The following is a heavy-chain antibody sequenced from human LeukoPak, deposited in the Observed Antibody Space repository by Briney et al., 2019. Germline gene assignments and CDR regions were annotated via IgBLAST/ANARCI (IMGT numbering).Heavy chain of an antibody. CDR1: GFTFSSHG. V-gene: IGHV3-30*02. Sequence: PGGSLRLSCAASGFTFSSHGMHWVRQAPGKGLEWVAFIRYDGSNKYYADSVKGRFTISRDNSKNTLYLQMNSLRAEDTAVYYCAKDLTAAGRSYFQHWGQGTLVTVSS. D-gene: IGHD6-13*01. CDR2: IRYDGSNK. J-gene: IGHJ1*01. CDR3: AKDLTAAGRSYFQH.